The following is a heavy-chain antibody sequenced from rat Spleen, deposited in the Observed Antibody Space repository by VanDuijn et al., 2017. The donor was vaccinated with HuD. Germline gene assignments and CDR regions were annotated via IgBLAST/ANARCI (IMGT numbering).Heavy chain of an antibody. Sequence: QVQLKESGPGLVQPSQTLSLTCTVSGLSLTSNSVSWIRQPPGKGLEWMGVIWSNGGKDYNSAPKSRLSISRDTSKSQVLLKMNSLQTEDTAMYFCARNAKYYYDGSYYYVHFDYWGQGVMVTVSS. CDR3: ARNAKYYYDGSYYYVHFDY. CDR2: IWSNGGK. CDR1: GLSLTSNS. J-gene: IGHJ2*01. D-gene: IGHD1-12*02. V-gene: IGHV2-47*01.